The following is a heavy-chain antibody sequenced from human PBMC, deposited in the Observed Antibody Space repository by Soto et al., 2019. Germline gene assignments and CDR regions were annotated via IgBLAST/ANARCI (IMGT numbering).Heavy chain of an antibody. D-gene: IGHD3-3*01. CDR2: IIPIFGTA. Sequence: SVKVSCKASGGTFSSYAISWVRQAPGQGLEWMGGIIPIFGTANYAQKFQGRVTITADKSTSTAYMELSSLRSEDTAVYYCARERRFLEWLKGNGMDVWGQGTTVTVSS. J-gene: IGHJ6*02. CDR1: GGTFSSYA. CDR3: ARERRFLEWLKGNGMDV. V-gene: IGHV1-69*06.